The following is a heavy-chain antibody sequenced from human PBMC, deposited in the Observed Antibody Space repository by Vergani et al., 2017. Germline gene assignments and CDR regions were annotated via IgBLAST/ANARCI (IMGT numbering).Heavy chain of an antibody. J-gene: IGHJ6*02. V-gene: IGHV4-59*01. CDR1: GGSISSYY. D-gene: IGHD3-22*01. Sequence: QVQLQESGPGLVKPSETLSLTCTVSGGSISSYYWSWIRQPPGKGLEWIGYIYYSGSTNYNPSLKSRVTISVDTSKNQFSLDLSSVTAADRAVYYCAWYSGDSRGSYYYYGMDVWGQGTTVTVSS. CDR2: IYYSGST. CDR3: AWYSGDSRGSYYYYGMDV.